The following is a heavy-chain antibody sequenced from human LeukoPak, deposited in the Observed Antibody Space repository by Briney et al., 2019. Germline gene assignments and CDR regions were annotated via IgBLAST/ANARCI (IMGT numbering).Heavy chain of an antibody. CDR3: ARDGSGRWDDAFDI. CDR2: INSDGGST. V-gene: IGHV3-74*01. CDR1: GFTFSSYW. J-gene: IGHJ3*02. D-gene: IGHD3-10*01. Sequence: GGSLRLSCAASGFTFSSYWMHWVRQAPGKGLVWVSRINSDGGSTSYADSVKGRFTISRDDAKNSLYLQMNSLRAEDTAVYYCARDGSGRWDDAFDIWGQGTVVTVSS.